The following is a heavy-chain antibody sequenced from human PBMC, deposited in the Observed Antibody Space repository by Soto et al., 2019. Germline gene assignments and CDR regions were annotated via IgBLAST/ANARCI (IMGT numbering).Heavy chain of an antibody. CDR2: IYYSGST. J-gene: IGHJ5*02. CDR1: GGSISSSSYY. V-gene: IGHV4-39*01. CDR3: ARQIQSIAAARGGWFDP. D-gene: IGHD6-13*01. Sequence: QLQLQESGPGLVKPSETLSLTCTVSGGSISSSSYYWGWIRQPPGKGLEWIGSIYYSGSTYYNPSLTSRVTISVDTSKNQFSLKLSSVTAADTAVYYCARQIQSIAAARGGWFDPWGQGTLVTVSS.